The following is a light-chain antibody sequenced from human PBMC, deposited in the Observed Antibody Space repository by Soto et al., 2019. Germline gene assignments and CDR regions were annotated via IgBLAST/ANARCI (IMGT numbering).Light chain of an antibody. V-gene: IGKV3-20*01. CDR3: QQYGRSPYS. J-gene: IGKJ2*01. CDR1: QSVSSNN. CDR2: GVS. Sequence: EILLTQSPGTLSLSLGERVTLSCRASQSVSSNNLAWYQQKPGQAPRLLIYGVSSRATGIPDRFTGSGSGRDFALTISRLEPEDVAVYYCQQYGRSPYSFGQGTKVDIK.